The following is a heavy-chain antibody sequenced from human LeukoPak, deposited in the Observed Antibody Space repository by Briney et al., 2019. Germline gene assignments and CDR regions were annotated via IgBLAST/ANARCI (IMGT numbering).Heavy chain of an antibody. CDR2: IYPGDSDT. V-gene: IGHV5-51*01. CDR1: GYSFTSYW. D-gene: IGHD6-13*01. J-gene: IGHJ4*02. CDR3: ARVGGAEYSSSQPFDY. Sequence: GESLKISCKGSGYSFTSYWIGWVRQMPGKGLEWMGIIYPGDSDTRYSPSFQGQVTISADKSISTAYLQWSSLKASDTAIYYCARVGGAEYSSSQPFDYWGQGTLVTVSS.